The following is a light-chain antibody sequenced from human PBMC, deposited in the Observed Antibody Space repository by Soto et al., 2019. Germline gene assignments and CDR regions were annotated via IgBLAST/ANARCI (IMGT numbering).Light chain of an antibody. CDR1: QSVSSNY. Sequence: EIVLTQSPGTLSLSPGERATLSCRASQSVSSNYLTWYQQKPGQAPRLLIYGASSRATGIPDRFSGSGSGTDVTLTIRRREPEDFAVYYCQQYGSSPFTFGPGTKVDIK. J-gene: IGKJ3*01. V-gene: IGKV3-20*01. CDR2: GAS. CDR3: QQYGSSPFT.